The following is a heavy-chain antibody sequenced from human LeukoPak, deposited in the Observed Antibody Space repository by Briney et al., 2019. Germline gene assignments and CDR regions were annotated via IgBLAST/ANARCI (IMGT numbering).Heavy chain of an antibody. V-gene: IGHV4-59*01. Sequence: LRLSCAASGFIFNHYAMHWIRQPPGKGLEWIGYIYYSGSTNYNPSLKSRVTISVDTSKNQFSLKLSSVTAADTAVYYCAAGPGDYGGNSESTPFDYWGQGTLVTVSS. CDR3: AAGPGDYGGNSESTPFDY. CDR2: IYYSGST. D-gene: IGHD4-23*01. CDR1: GFIFNHYA. J-gene: IGHJ4*02.